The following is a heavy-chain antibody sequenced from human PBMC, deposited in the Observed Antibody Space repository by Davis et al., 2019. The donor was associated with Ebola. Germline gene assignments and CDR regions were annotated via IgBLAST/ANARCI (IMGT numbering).Heavy chain of an antibody. D-gene: IGHD4-11*01. V-gene: IGHV1-2*02. CDR3: ARVDYSNYLNWFDP. Sequence: AASVKVSCKASGYTFTGYYMHWVRQAPGQGLEWMGWINPNSGGTNYAQKFQGRVTITADESTSTAYMELSSLRSEDTAVYYCARVDYSNYLNWFDPWGQGTLVTVSS. CDR2: INPNSGGT. J-gene: IGHJ5*02. CDR1: GYTFTGYY.